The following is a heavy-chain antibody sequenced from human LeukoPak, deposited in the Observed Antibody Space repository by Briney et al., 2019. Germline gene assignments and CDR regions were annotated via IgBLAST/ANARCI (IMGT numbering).Heavy chain of an antibody. CDR3: ASARGYYDSSGYTETFDY. D-gene: IGHD3-22*01. J-gene: IGHJ4*02. CDR2: MNPNSGNT. V-gene: IGHV1-8*03. CDR1: GYTFTSYD. Sequence: GASVKVSCKASGYTFTSYDINWVRQATGQGLEWMGWMNPNSGNTGYAQKFQGRVTITRNTSISTAYMELSSLRSEDTAVYYCASARGYYDSSGYTETFDYWGQGTLVTVSS.